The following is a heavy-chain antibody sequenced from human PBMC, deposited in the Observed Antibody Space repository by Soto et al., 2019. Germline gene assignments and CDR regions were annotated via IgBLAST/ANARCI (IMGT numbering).Heavy chain of an antibody. D-gene: IGHD3-3*01. V-gene: IGHV1-18*01. Sequence: QVPLVQSGAEVKKPGASVKVSCKASGYTFITYGITWVRQAPGQGLEWMGWISAYNGKTYYAQKFQGRVTLTTDTSTSTAYMELRSLGSDDTAVYYCARDRQEWLPHFFDSWGQGTLVTVSS. CDR3: ARDRQEWLPHFFDS. J-gene: IGHJ4*02. CDR1: GYTFITYG. CDR2: ISAYNGKT.